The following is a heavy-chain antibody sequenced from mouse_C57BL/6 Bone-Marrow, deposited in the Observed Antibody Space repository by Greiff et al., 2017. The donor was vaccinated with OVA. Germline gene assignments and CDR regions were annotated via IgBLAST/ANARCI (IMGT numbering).Heavy chain of an antibody. CDR1: GFTFSDYG. Sequence: EVMLVESGGGLVQPGGSLKLSCAASGFTFSDYGMAWVRQAPRKGPEWVAFISNLAYSIYYADTVTGRFTISRENAKNTLYLEMSSLRSEDTAMYYCASVYYDYDEGGAMDYWGQGTSVTVSS. V-gene: IGHV5-15*01. CDR3: ASVYYDYDEGGAMDY. D-gene: IGHD2-4*01. CDR2: ISNLAYSI. J-gene: IGHJ4*01.